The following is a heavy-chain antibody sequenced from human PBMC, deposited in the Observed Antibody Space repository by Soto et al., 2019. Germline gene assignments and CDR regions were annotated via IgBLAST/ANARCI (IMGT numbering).Heavy chain of an antibody. D-gene: IGHD1-26*01. CDR1: GGSISSYY. CDR2: MYQSGTT. CDR3: ARDWYRDGYKGGYFDY. Sequence: PSETLSLTCTVSGGSISSYYWGWVRQPPGKGLEWIGSMYQSGTTYYNPSLKSRVTISINTSKNQFSLKLTSVTAADTAVYYCARDWYRDGYKGGYFDYWGQGTLVTVSS. V-gene: IGHV4-39*07. J-gene: IGHJ4*02.